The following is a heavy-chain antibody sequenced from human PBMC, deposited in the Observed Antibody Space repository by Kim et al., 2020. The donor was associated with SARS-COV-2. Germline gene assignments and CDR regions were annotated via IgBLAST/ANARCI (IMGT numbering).Heavy chain of an antibody. V-gene: IGHV3-9*01. J-gene: IGHJ6*01. CDR2: ISWNSGSI. CDR1: GFTFDDYA. Sequence: GGSLRLSCAASGFTFDDYAMHWVRQAPGKGLEWVSGISWNSGSIGYADSVKGRFTISRDNAKNSLYLQMNSLRAEDTALYYCAKDTYGSGSFYYGMDVWG. D-gene: IGHD3-10*01. CDR3: AKDTYGSGSFYYGMDV.